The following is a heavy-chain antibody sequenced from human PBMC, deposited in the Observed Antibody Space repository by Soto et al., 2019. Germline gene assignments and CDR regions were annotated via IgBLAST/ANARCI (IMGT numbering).Heavy chain of an antibody. D-gene: IGHD2-21*02. CDR3: ASAICGGDCSYRHDRYYFES. Sequence: QVQLQESGPGLVKPSQSLSLTCTVSGGSITSDDYYWSWIRQPPGRGLEWIGYIFYSGSTHYNPSLKSRFIISLDTSKKQVSLKLSSVTAADTAVYYCASAICGGDCSYRHDRYYFESWGQGTLVTVSS. CDR1: GGSITSDDYY. CDR2: IFYSGST. J-gene: IGHJ4*02. V-gene: IGHV4-30-4*01.